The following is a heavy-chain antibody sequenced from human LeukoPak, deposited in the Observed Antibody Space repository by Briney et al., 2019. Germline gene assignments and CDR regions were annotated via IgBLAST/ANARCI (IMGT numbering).Heavy chain of an antibody. D-gene: IGHD3-10*01. CDR1: GFTFMTYA. CDR3: AKDLAFRGNYYMDV. CDR2: MSGSGGST. V-gene: IGHV3-23*01. J-gene: IGHJ6*03. Sequence: GGSLRLSCAASGFTFMTYAMSWVRQAPGKGLEWVSTMSGSGGSTYYADPVKGRSTISRDNSKNTLYLQMNSLRVEDTAVYYCAKDLAFRGNYYMDVWGKGTTVTVSS.